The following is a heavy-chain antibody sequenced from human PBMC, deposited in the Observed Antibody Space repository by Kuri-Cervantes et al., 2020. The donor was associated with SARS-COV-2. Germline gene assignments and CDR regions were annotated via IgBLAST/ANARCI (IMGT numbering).Heavy chain of an antibody. J-gene: IGHJ4*02. CDR2: IYYSGST. CDR3: ARERSWWELLSAGEYYFDY. D-gene: IGHD1-26*01. CDR1: GGSISSSSYY. Sequence: SETLSLTCTVSGGSISSSSYYWGWIRQPPGKGLEWIGSIYYSGSTYYNPSLKSRVTISVDTSKNQFSLKLSSVTAADTAVYYCARERSWWELLSAGEYYFDYWGQGTLVTVSS. V-gene: IGHV4-39*02.